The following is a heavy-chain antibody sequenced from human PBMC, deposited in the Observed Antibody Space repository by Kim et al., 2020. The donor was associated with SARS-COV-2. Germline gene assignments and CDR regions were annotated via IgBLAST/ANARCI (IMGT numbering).Heavy chain of an antibody. D-gene: IGHD3-3*01. V-gene: IGHV1-8*01. CDR1: GYTFTSYD. Sequence: ASVKVFCKASGYTFTSYDINWVRQATGQGLEWMGWMNPNSGNTGYAQKFQGRVTMTRNTSISTAYMELSSLRSEDTAVYCCARGFGRNVKRYYDFWSGRPQSSPGNYYYMDVWGKGTTVTVSS. CDR3: ARGFGRNVKRYYDFWSGRPQSSPGNYYYMDV. J-gene: IGHJ6*03. CDR2: MNPNSGNT.